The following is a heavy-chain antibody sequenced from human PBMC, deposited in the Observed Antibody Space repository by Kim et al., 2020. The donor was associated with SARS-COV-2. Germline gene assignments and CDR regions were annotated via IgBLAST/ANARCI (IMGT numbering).Heavy chain of an antibody. Sequence: GGSLRLSCAASGFTFSSYSMNCVRQAPGKGLEWVSSISSSSSYIYYADSVKGRFTISRDNAKNSLYLQMNSLRAEDTAVYYCARDLQAGTHYYYGMDVWGQGTTVTVSS. D-gene: IGHD6-19*01. J-gene: IGHJ6*02. CDR2: ISSSSSYI. CDR3: ARDLQAGTHYYYGMDV. CDR1: GFTFSSYS. V-gene: IGHV3-21*01.